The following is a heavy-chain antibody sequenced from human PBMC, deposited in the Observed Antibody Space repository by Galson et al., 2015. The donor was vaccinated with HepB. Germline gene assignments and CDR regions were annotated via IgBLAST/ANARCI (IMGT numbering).Heavy chain of an antibody. CDR3: ARQLTVEGRFLEWLL. CDR1: GGSISSGSYY. J-gene: IGHJ4*02. CDR2: IYYSGST. V-gene: IGHV4-39*01. D-gene: IGHD3-3*01. Sequence: SETLSLTCTVSGGSISSGSYYWGWIRQPPGKGLEWIGSIYYSGSTYHNPSLKSRVTISVDTSKNQFSLKLSSVTAADTAVYYCARQLTVEGRFLEWLLWGQGTLVTVSS.